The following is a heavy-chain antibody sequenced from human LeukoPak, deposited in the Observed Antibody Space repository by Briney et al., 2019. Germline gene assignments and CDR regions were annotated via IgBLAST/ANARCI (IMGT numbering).Heavy chain of an antibody. CDR1: GYSIRSGYY. Sequence: SETLSLTCTVSGYSIRSGYYWGWIRPPPGKGLEGIGRIYHSGSTYYKPPLKRRVTISVDTSKNQFSLKLSSVTAADTAVYYCARGPVLLWFGESRPLDYWGQGTLVTVSS. D-gene: IGHD3-10*01. CDR3: ARGPVLLWFGESRPLDY. V-gene: IGHV4-38-2*02. CDR2: IYHSGST. J-gene: IGHJ4*02.